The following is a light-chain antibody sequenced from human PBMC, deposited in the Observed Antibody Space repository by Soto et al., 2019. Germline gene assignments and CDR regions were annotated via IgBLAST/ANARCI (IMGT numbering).Light chain of an antibody. V-gene: IGLV1-47*02. CDR2: SNN. CDR3: AAWDDSLSAQVV. Sequence: QSVLTQPPSASGTPGQRVTISCSGSSSNIGSNYVYWYQQRPGTAPKLLIYSNNQRPSGVPDRFSGSKSGTSASLAISGLRSEDEADYYCAAWDDSLSAQVVFGGGTKLTVL. CDR1: SSNIGSNY. J-gene: IGLJ2*01.